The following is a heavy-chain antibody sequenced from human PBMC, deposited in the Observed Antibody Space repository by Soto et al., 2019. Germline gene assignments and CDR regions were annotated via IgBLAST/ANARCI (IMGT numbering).Heavy chain of an antibody. V-gene: IGHV2-5*02. CDR2: ISWDDDE. Sequence: QITLKESGPTLVKPTQTLTLTCSFSGFSLSSSGVAVGWIRQPPGKALEWLARISWDDDERYSPSLQRRLTISKDTSKNQVVLRLTNMDPSDTGTYYCAHRRGAASVAYCGQGTLVTVS. CDR1: GFSLSSSGVA. J-gene: IGHJ4*02. CDR3: AHRRGAASVAY. D-gene: IGHD1-26*01.